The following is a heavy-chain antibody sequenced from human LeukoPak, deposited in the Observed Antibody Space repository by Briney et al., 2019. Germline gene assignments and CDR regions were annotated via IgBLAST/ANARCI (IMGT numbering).Heavy chain of an antibody. D-gene: IGHD6-6*01. J-gene: IGHJ4*02. CDR1: GGSISSYY. Sequence: SETLSLTCTVSGGSISSYYWSWIRQPPGKGLEWIGYIYYSGSTNYNPSLKSRVTISVDTSKNQFSLKPSSVTAADTAVYYCARGAARRPFDYWGQGTLVTVSS. V-gene: IGHV4-59*01. CDR3: ARGAARRPFDY. CDR2: IYYSGST.